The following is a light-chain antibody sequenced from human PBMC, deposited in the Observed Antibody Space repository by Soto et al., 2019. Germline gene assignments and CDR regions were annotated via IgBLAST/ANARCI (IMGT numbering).Light chain of an antibody. V-gene: IGKV3-20*01. CDR1: QSVSSSY. J-gene: IGKJ4*01. Sequence: EIALTQSPGTLSLSPGERATHSCRASQSVSSSYLAWYQQKPGQAPRLLIYGASSRATGIPDRFSGSGSGTDFTLTISRLEPEDFAVYYCQQYGSSLFGGGTKV. CDR3: QQYGSSL. CDR2: GAS.